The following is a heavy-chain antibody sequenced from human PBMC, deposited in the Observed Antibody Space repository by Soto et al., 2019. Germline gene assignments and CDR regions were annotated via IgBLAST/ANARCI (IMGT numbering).Heavy chain of an antibody. CDR3: TMGLLWFGAY. Sequence: GGSLRLSCAASGFTFSSYSMNWVRQAPGKGLEWVSSISSSSSYIYYADSVKGRFTISRDDSKNTAYLQMNSLKTEDTAVYYCTMGLLWFGAYWGQGTLVTVSS. V-gene: IGHV3-21*04. CDR1: GFTFSSYS. CDR2: ISSSSSYI. D-gene: IGHD3-10*01. J-gene: IGHJ4*02.